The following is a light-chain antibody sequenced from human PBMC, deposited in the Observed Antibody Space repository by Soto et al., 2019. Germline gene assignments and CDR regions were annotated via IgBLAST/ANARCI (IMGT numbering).Light chain of an antibody. V-gene: IGKV4-1*01. Sequence: DTVMTQSPDSLAVSLGERATINCRSSRSILSTSNNKNYLSWYQQKPGQPPKLLFYWASTRESGVPDRYSGGASGTDFTLTISNLQTEDVAVYYCQQYYSPPHTFGQGTKLEIK. CDR2: WAS. CDR3: QQYYSPPHT. CDR1: RSILSTSNNKNY. J-gene: IGKJ2*01.